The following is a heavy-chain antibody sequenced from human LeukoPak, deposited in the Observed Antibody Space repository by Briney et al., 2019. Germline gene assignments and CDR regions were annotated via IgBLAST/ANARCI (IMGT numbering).Heavy chain of an antibody. J-gene: IGHJ6*02. CDR3: ARDAGYCSSTSCPTYYYYYYGMDV. CDR2: IYTSGST. Sequence: SETLSLTCAVYGGSFSGYYWSWIRQPAGKGLEWIGRIYTSGSTNYNPSLKSRVTISVDTSKNQFSLKLSSVTAADTAVYYCARDAGYCSSTSCPTYYYYYYGMDVWGQGTTVTVSS. V-gene: IGHV4-4*07. D-gene: IGHD2-2*03. CDR1: GGSFSGYY.